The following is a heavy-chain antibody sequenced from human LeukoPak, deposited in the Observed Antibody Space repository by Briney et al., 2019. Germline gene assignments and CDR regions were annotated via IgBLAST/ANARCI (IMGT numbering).Heavy chain of an antibody. J-gene: IGHJ6*02. V-gene: IGHV1-69*13. Sequence: VASVKVSCKASGGTFSSYAISWVRQAPGQGLEWMGGIIPIFGTANYAQKFQGRVTITADESTSTAYMELSSLRSEDTAVYYCAGEIVVVPAAMYHYYYYGMDVWGQGTTVTVSS. CDR3: AGEIVVVPAAMYHYYYYGMDV. D-gene: IGHD2-2*01. CDR1: GGTFSSYA. CDR2: IIPIFGTA.